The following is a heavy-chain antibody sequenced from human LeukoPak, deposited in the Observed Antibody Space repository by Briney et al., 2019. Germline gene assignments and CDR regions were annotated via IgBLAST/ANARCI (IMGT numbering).Heavy chain of an antibody. CDR3: AKEGIYLKSSLED. CDR1: GFTFSSYG. V-gene: IGHV3-33*06. J-gene: IGHJ4*02. Sequence: GGPRRLSCQGPGFTFSSYGMHWVRQPPGNGLEWVATIWYEERTKYYIDSVKGRFTISRDNSKNTFYLQMNSLRVDDTAIYYCAKEGIYLKSSLEDWGQGTLVTVSS. CDR2: IWYEERTK. D-gene: IGHD5-12*01.